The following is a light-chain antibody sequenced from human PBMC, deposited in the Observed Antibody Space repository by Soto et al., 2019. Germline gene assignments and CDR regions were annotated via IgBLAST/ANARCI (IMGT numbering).Light chain of an antibody. J-gene: IGLJ2*01. CDR2: RNN. Sequence: QSVLTQPPSASETTGLRVTIPCSGGNSNIGSNYVYWYQQLPGTAPKLLIYRNNQQHSGVPDRFSGSKSGTSASLAISGLRSQDEANYYCAAWDDSLSAVVFGGGTKLTV. V-gene: IGLV1-47*01. CDR1: NSNIGSNY. CDR3: AAWDDSLSAVV.